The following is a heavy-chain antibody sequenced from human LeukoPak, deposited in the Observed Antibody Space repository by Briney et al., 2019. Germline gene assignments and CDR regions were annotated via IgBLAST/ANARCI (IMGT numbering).Heavy chain of an antibody. CDR3: ARVGWSSRPPTI. CDR2: INHSGST. V-gene: IGHV4-34*01. Sequence: SETLSLTCAVSGGSISSGGYSWSWIRQPPGKGLEWIGEINHSGSTNYNPSLKSRVTISVDTSKNQFSLELSSVTAADTAVYYCARVGWSSRPPTIWGQGTMVTVSS. J-gene: IGHJ3*02. D-gene: IGHD2-15*01. CDR1: GGSISSGGYS.